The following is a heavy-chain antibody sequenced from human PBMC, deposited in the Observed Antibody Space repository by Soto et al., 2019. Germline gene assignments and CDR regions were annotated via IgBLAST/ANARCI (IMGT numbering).Heavy chain of an antibody. D-gene: IGHD1-26*01. CDR2: FDPEDGET. CDR3: ARDGLLRF. J-gene: IGHJ4*02. Sequence: ASVKVSCKVSGYTLTELSMHWVRQAPGKGLEWMGGFDPEDGETIYAQKLQGRVTMTADTSTSTAYMELRSLRSDDTAVYYCARDGLLRFWGQGTLVTVSS. V-gene: IGHV1-24*01. CDR1: GYTLTELS.